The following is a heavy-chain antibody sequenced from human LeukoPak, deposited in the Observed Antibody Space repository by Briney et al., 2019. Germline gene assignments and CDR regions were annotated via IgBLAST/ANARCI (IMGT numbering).Heavy chain of an antibody. V-gene: IGHV3-23*01. CDR2: VTSRGST. D-gene: IGHD3-22*01. Sequence: GGSLRLSCAASGFTFSNYAMTWVRQAPGKGLECVSAVTSRGSTYYADSVKGRFNISRDNSKNTLYLQVNSLRAEDTAVYYCARVRYDSTASYFDYWGQGTLVTVSS. J-gene: IGHJ4*02. CDR1: GFTFSNYA. CDR3: ARVRYDSTASYFDY.